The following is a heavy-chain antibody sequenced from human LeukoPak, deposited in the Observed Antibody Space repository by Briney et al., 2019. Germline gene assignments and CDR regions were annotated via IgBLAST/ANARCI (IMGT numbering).Heavy chain of an antibody. CDR2: IYHSGST. CDR1: GGSISSGGYY. V-gene: IGHV4-30-2*01. J-gene: IGHJ4*02. CDR3: ARVAIFGVVPDY. Sequence: PSETLSLTCTVSGGSISSGGYYWSWIRQPPGKGLEWIGYIYHSGSTYYNPSLKSRVTISVDRSKNQFSLKLSSVTAADTAVYYCARVAIFGVVPDYWGQGTLVTVSS. D-gene: IGHD3-3*01.